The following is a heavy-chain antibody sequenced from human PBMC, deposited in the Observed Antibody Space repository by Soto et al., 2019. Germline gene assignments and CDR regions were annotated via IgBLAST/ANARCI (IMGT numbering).Heavy chain of an antibody. CDR1: GFSFDISA. CDR3: AKPPSYYFDNSGSDF. CDR2: ITGSGGST. J-gene: IGHJ4*02. Sequence: EVQLLESGGGLVQPGGSLRLSCAASGFSFDISAMSWLRQFPGKGLEWVSLITGSGGSTFYIDSVKGRFTISRDNSKNTLFLQMNSLRAEDTAIYYCAKPPSYYFDNSGSDFWGLGTVVTVSS. D-gene: IGHD3-22*01. V-gene: IGHV3-23*01.